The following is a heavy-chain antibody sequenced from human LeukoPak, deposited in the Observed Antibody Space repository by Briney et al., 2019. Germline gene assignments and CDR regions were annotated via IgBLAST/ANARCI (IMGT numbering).Heavy chain of an antibody. CDR2: IYYSGST. D-gene: IGHD6-25*01. CDR3: ARGFPYPAVDY. J-gene: IGHJ4*02. V-gene: IGHV4-61*08. Sequence: PSETLSLTCTVSGGSISSGDYYWSWIRQPPGKGLEWIGYIYYSGSTNYNPSLKSRVTISVDTSKNQFSLKLSSVTAADTAVYYCARGFPYPAVDYWGQGTLVTVSS. CDR1: GGSISSGDYY.